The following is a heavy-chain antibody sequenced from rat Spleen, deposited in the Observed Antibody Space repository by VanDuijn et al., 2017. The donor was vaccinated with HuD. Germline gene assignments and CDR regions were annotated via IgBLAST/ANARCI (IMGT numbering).Heavy chain of an antibody. J-gene: IGHJ3*01. CDR2: ISSGGGGT. CDR1: GFTFSIFP. Sequence: EVQLVESGGGFLHPGRSLKLSCASSGFTFSIFPMAWVRQAPKKGLEWVASISSGGGGTYYPDSVKGRFTISRDNAKSTLYLQMDSLRSEDTASYYCARHGIYNNYGWFAYWGQGTLVTVSS. D-gene: IGHD1-10*01. V-gene: IGHV5-25*01. CDR3: ARHGIYNNYGWFAY.